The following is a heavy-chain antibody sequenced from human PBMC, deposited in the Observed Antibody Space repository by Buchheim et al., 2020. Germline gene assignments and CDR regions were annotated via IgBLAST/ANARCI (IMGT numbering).Heavy chain of an antibody. D-gene: IGHD2-21*01. CDR2: IDQSGNT. CDR3: VTIGQSAEFRNNWFDP. CDR1: GGSFSGND. Sequence: QVQLQQWGAGLLKPSETLSLTCGVYGGSFSGNDWNWIRQPPGKGLEWIGEIDQSGNTKYNPSLKSRVTISVDTSKNQFSLKLSSVTAADTAVYYCVTIGQSAEFRNNWFDPWGQGTL. J-gene: IGHJ5*02. V-gene: IGHV4-34*01.